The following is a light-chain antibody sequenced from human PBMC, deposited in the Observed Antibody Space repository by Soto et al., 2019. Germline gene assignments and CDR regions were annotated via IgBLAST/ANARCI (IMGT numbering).Light chain of an antibody. V-gene: IGLV1-44*01. CDR1: SSNIGSDT. Sequence: QAVLTQPPSASGTPGQRVTISCSGSSSNIGSDTVHWFQQVPGTAPKLLIYRTNQRPSGVPDRFSGSKSGTSASLAISGLQAEDEADYYCSSYTSSSTVVFGGGTKLTVL. CDR3: SSYTSSSTVV. J-gene: IGLJ2*01. CDR2: RTN.